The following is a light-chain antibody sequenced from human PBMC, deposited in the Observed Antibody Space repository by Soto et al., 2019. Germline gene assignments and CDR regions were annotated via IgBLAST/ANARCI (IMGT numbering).Light chain of an antibody. V-gene: IGKV3D-15*01. CDR2: GAS. Sequence: EIVMTQSPATLSVSPGERATLSCRASQSVNIYLAWYQQKPGQAPRLLIFGASYRATGIPARFSGSGSGTEFNLTISSLQSEDFAVYFFQQYDDWLRLTFGGGTKVEIK. J-gene: IGKJ4*01. CDR3: QQYDDWLRLT. CDR1: QSVNIY.